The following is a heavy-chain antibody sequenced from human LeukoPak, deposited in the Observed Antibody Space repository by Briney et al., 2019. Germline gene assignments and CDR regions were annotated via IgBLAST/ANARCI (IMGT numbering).Heavy chain of an antibody. CDR3: ARACDMTVCSFDH. D-gene: IGHD3-16*01. V-gene: IGHV3-7*01. J-gene: IGHJ4*02. CDR2: IKQDGSEE. Sequence: GGSLRLSCAASGFTFSYYWMSWVRRAPGKGLEWVANIKQDGSEEMYVGSVKGRFTISRDNAKNSVYLEMNSLRAEDTAVYYCARACDMTVCSFDHWGQGTLVTVSS. CDR1: GFTFSYYW.